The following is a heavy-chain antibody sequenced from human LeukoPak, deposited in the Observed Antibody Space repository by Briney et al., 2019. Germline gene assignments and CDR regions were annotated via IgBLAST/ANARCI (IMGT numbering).Heavy chain of an antibody. V-gene: IGHV3-48*03. CDR2: ISSSGSTI. CDR1: GLPFSSYW. D-gene: IGHD3-10*01. Sequence: PGGSLTLSCAASGLPFSSYWMTWVRQAPGKGPEWVSYISSSGSTIYYADSVKGRFTISRDNAKNSLYLQMNSLRAEDTAVYYCARDRGNYGSGTNYYYYYYMDVWGKGTTVTISS. J-gene: IGHJ6*03. CDR3: ARDRGNYGSGTNYYYYYYMDV.